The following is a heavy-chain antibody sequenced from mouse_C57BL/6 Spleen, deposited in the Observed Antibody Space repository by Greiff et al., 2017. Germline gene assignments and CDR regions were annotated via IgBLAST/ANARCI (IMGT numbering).Heavy chain of an antibody. CDR3: TYDYDGTPFAY. Sequence: VQLKQSGAELVRPGASVKLSCTASGFNIKDDYMHWVKQRPEQGLEWIGWIDPENGDTEYASKFQGKATITADTSSNTAYLQLSSLTSEDTAVYYCTYDYDGTPFAYWGQGTLVTVSA. D-gene: IGHD2-4*01. CDR2: IDPENGDT. J-gene: IGHJ3*01. V-gene: IGHV14-4*01. CDR1: GFNIKDDY.